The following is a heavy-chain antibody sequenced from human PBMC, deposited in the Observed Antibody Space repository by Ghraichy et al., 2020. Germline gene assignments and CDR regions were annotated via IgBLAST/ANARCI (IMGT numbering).Heavy chain of an antibody. V-gene: IGHV3-64D*06. CDR3: VKGVRGSLFRAFDI. CDR1: GFTFSSYA. Sequence: GGSLRLSYSASGFTFSSYAMHWVRQAPGKGLEYVSAISSDGGSTYYADSVKGRFTISRDNSKNTLYLQMTSLRTEDTAVYYCVKGVRGSLFRAFDIWGQGTMVTVSS. CDR2: ISSDGGST. D-gene: IGHD3-10*01. J-gene: IGHJ3*02.